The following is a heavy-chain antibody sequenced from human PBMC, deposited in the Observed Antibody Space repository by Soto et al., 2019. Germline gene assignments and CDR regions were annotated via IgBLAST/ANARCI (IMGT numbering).Heavy chain of an antibody. J-gene: IGHJ4*02. Sequence: SETLSLTCTVSGGSISSGGYCWSWIRQHPGEGLEWIGFMYNSGSTSYNPSLKSRATISVDTSTNQFSLQLTSVTAADTAIYYCARGGSSTKVDQWGQGTLVTVSS. V-gene: IGHV4-31*03. CDR3: ARGGSSTKVDQ. CDR1: GGSISSGGYC. CDR2: MYNSGST. D-gene: IGHD2-2*01.